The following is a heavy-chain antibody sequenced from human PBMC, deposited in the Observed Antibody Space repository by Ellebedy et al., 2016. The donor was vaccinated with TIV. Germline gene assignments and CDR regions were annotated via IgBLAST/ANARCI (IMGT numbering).Heavy chain of an antibody. D-gene: IGHD1-7*01. CDR3: VKDRSSSLELDAFDI. Sequence: GGSLRLSCEASGFTLSTYAMHWVRQAPGKGLEYVSAISSNGVSTYYADSVKVRFTISRDNSKNTLYLQMRSLRAEDTDVYYCVKDRSSSLELDAFDIWGQGTMVTVSS. CDR2: ISSNGVST. J-gene: IGHJ3*02. CDR1: GFTLSTYA. V-gene: IGHV3-64D*06.